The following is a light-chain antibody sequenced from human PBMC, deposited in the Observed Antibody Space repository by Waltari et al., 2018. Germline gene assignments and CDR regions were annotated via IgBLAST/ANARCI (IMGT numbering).Light chain of an antibody. J-gene: IGKJ2*01. CDR2: WSS. Sequence: DIVMTQSPDSLAVSLGERATINCKSSRSVLYSPNNKNYLTWYQQKPGQPPKLLIFWSSTRESGVPDRSSGSGSGTNFTLTISSLQAEDVAVYYCQQFAAQPYTFGQGTKLEIK. CDR1: RSVLYSPNNKNY. V-gene: IGKV4-1*01. CDR3: QQFAAQPYT.